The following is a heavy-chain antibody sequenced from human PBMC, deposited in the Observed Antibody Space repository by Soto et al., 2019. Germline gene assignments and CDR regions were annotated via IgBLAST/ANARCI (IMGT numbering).Heavy chain of an antibody. J-gene: IGHJ5*02. CDR2: IIPIFGTA. CDR3: AREYCTNGVCYDNWFDP. D-gene: IGHD2-8*01. CDR1: GGTFSSYA. Sequence: ASVKVSCKASGGTFSSYAISWVRQAPGQGLEWMGGIIPIFGTANYAQKFQGRVTITADESTSTAYMELSSLRSEDTAVYYCAREYCTNGVCYDNWFDPWGQGTLVTVSS. V-gene: IGHV1-69*13.